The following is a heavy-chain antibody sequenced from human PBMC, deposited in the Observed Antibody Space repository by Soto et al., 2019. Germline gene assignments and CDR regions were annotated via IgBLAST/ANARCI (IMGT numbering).Heavy chain of an antibody. CDR3: TTTTY. CDR1: GFNFSIAW. Sequence: GGSLRLSCAASGFNFSIAWMNWVRQAPGKGLEWVGRVRSSDYGGTTDYAAPMKGRVVISRDDSSNMVFLQMNSLTSEDTAVYFCTTTTYWGQGTRVNVSS. V-gene: IGHV3-15*07. J-gene: IGHJ4*02. CDR2: VRSSDYGGTT. D-gene: IGHD1-1*01.